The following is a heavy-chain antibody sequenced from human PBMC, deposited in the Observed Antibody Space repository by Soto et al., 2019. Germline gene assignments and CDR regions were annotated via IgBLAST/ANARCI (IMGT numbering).Heavy chain of an antibody. Sequence: VASVKVSCKASGYTFTGYYMHWVRQAPGQGLEWMGWINPNSGGTNYAQKFQGWVTMTRDTSISTAYMELSRLRSDDTAVYYCARDIKRAFPNNDVFDIGAKGTRVTVSS. V-gene: IGHV1-2*04. CDR1: GYTFTGYY. CDR2: INPNSGGT. D-gene: IGHD1-20*01. CDR3: ARDIKRAFPNNDVFDI. J-gene: IGHJ3*02.